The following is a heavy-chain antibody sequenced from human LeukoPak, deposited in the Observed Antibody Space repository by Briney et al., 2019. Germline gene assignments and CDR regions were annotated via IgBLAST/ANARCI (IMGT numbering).Heavy chain of an antibody. D-gene: IGHD6-19*01. Sequence: SETLSLTCAVYGGSFSGYYWSWLRQPPGKGLEWIGEINHSGSTNYNPSLKSRVTVSVDTSKNQFSLKLSSVTAADTAVYYCATAVADNFDYWGQGTLVTVSS. J-gene: IGHJ4*02. V-gene: IGHV4-34*01. CDR2: INHSGST. CDR1: GGSFSGYY. CDR3: ATAVADNFDY.